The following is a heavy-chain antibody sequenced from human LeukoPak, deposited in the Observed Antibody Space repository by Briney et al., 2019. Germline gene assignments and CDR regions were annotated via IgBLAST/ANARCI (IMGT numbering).Heavy chain of an antibody. CDR1: GFTFSAYS. D-gene: IGHD2-21*02. CDR3: ARPPSCGGDCC. CDR2: ISSGSSTM. J-gene: IGHJ4*02. Sequence: GGSLRLSCISSGFTFSAYSMNWVRQAPGKGLEWVSYISSGSSTMYYADSVKGRFTISRDDAKNSLYLQMSSLRDEDTAVYFCARPPSCGGDCCWGQGTLVTVSS. V-gene: IGHV3-48*02.